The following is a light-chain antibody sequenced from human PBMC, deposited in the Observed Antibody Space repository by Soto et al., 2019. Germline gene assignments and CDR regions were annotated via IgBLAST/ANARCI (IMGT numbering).Light chain of an antibody. Sequence: EIVLTQSPGTLSLSAGERATLSCRASQRISTSYLAWYQQKPGRAPRVLVYGTSTRATGIPSRFSGSGSGTDFTLPISRLEHEDFAVYYCQQYGDSPFTFGPGTKVDIK. CDR3: QQYGDSPFT. J-gene: IGKJ3*01. CDR1: QRISTSY. CDR2: GTS. V-gene: IGKV3-20*01.